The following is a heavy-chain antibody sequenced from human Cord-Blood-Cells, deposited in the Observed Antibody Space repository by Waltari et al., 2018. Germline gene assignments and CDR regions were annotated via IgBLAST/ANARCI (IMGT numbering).Heavy chain of an antibody. CDR2: IIPILGTA. CDR3: ARYNYGDYWFDP. Sequence: QVQLVQSGAEVKKPGSSVKVPCKASGGTFSSYAISWVRQAPGQGLEWMGGIIPILGTANCAQKFQGRVTITADESTSTAYMELSSLRSEDTAVYYCARYNYGDYWFDPWGQGTLVTVSS. V-gene: IGHV1-69*01. D-gene: IGHD4-17*01. J-gene: IGHJ5*02. CDR1: GGTFSSYA.